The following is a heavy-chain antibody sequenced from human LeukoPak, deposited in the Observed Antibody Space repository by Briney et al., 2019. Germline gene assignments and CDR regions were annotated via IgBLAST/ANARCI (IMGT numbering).Heavy chain of an antibody. J-gene: IGHJ4*02. CDR2: ISGRGGAT. CDR1: GFIFSSYG. CDR3: AKSQSLLSLGGPFDS. Sequence: SGGSPRLSCAASGFIFSSYGMSWVRQAPGKGLEWVSGISGRGGATYSADSVKGRLTISRDNSKNTLYLHMNSLRAEDTAIYYCAKSQSLLSLGGPFDSWGQGTLVTVSS. V-gene: IGHV3-23*01. D-gene: IGHD3-16*01.